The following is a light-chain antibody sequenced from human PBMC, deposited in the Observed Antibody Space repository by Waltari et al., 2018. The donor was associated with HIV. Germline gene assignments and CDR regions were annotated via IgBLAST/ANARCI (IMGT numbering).Light chain of an antibody. V-gene: IGLV1-36*01. CDR1: DSNIGSHA. CDR2: NDD. J-gene: IGLJ2*01. Sequence: QSVLTQSPSVSEAPGQSVTISCSGRDSNIGSHAVTWYQQFPGKPPRLLVYNDDLILSGVSDRLSASKSGTSASLAINDLQSEHESHYYCVAWDDGLNGVIFGGGTKVTVL. CDR3: VAWDDGLNGVI.